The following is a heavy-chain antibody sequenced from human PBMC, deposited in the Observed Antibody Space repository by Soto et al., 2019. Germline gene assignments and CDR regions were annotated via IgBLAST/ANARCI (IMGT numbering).Heavy chain of an antibody. CDR2: IYWDDDK. D-gene: IGHD6-13*01. CDR1: GLSLSTSGVG. V-gene: IGHV2-5*02. J-gene: IGHJ5*02. CDR3: AHVPIAPLRYNWFDP. Sequence: XGPTLVNPRQTLRLNGTFSGLSLSTSGVGVGWIRQPPGKALEWLALIYWDDDKRYSPSLKSRLTITKDTSKNQVVLTMTNMDPVDTATYYCAHVPIAPLRYNWFDPWGQGTLVTVSS.